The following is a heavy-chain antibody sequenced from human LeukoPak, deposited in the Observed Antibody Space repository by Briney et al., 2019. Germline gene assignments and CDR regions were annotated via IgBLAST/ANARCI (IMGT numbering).Heavy chain of an antibody. J-gene: IGHJ4*02. CDR3: ARDQGQLDYYDSSGGGY. CDR2: ISSSGSTI. D-gene: IGHD3-22*01. V-gene: IGHV3-48*03. CDR1: GFTFSSYE. Sequence: GGSLRLSCAASGFTFSSYEMNWVRQAPGKGLEWVSYISSSGSTIYYADSVKGRFTISRDNAKNSLCLQMNSLRAEDTAVYYCARDQGQLDYYDSSGGGYWGQGTLVTVSS.